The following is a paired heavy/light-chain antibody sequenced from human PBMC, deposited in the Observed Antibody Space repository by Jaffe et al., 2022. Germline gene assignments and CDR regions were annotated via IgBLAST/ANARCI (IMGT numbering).Light chain of an antibody. V-gene: IGKV1-39*01. CDR2: AAS. J-gene: IGKJ4*01. Sequence: DIQMTQSPSSLSASVGDRVTITCRASQSISSYLNWYQQKPGKAPKLLIYAASSLQSGVPSRFSGSGSGTDFTLTISSLQPEDFATYYCQQSYRPGLTFGGGTKVEIK. CDR3: QQSYRPGLT. CDR1: QSISSY.
Heavy chain of an antibody. J-gene: IGHJ4*02. CDR1: GGTFSSYA. V-gene: IGHV1-69*05. Sequence: QVQLVQSGAEVKKPGSSVKVSCKASGGTFSSYAISWVRQAPGQGLEWMGGIIPIFGTANYAQKFQGRVTITTDESTSTAYMELSSLRSEDTAVYYCARAPIEVSYSGYEAPLGYWGQGTLVTVSS. D-gene: IGHD5-12*01. CDR3: ARAPIEVSYSGYEAPLGY. CDR2: IIPIFGTA.